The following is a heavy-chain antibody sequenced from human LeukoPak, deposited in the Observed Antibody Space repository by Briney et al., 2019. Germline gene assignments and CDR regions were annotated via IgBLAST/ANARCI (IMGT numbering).Heavy chain of an antibody. D-gene: IGHD6-13*01. CDR1: GGSLSGYY. Sequence: PSETLPLTCAVYGGSLSGYYWSWIRQPPGKGLEWIGEINHDGSTSYNPSLKSRLTMSLDTSKNQFSLRVSSVTAADTAVYYCARWLAAVPKMFDPWGRGTPVTVSS. V-gene: IGHV4-34*01. J-gene: IGHJ5*02. CDR3: ARWLAAVPKMFDP. CDR2: INHDGST.